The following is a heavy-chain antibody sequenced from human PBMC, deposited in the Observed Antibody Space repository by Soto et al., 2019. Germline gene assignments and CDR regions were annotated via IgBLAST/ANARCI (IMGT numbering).Heavy chain of an antibody. CDR2: IKSKADGGTT. CDR1: GFTFSNAW. J-gene: IGHJ5*02. Sequence: GGSLRLSCAASGFTFSNAWMNWVRQAPGKGLEWVGRIKSKADGGTTDYAAPVKGRFIISRDDSKNTLYLQMNSLTIEDTALYYCTPLTTVISPWGQGTLVTVSS. D-gene: IGHD4-17*01. CDR3: TPLTTVISP. V-gene: IGHV3-15*07.